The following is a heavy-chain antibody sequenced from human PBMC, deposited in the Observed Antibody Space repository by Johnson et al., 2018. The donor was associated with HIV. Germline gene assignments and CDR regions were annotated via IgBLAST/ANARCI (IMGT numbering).Heavy chain of an antibody. Sequence: QVQLVESGGGLIQPGGSLRLSCAASGFTFSSYAMHWVRQAPGKGLEWVAVISYDGSNKYYADSVKGRFTISRDNSKKTLYLQMNSLRVDDTDVYYCAKAMSPMVRGNIWGQGTMVTVSS. CDR3: AKAMSPMVRGNI. CDR1: GFTFSSYA. D-gene: IGHD3-10*01. CDR2: ISYDGSNK. V-gene: IGHV3-30*04. J-gene: IGHJ3*02.